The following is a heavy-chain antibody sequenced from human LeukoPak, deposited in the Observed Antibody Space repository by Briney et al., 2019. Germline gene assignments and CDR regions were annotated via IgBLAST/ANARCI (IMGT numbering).Heavy chain of an antibody. V-gene: IGHV4-61*10. D-gene: IGHD3-22*01. Sequence: PSETLSLTCNVSGGSISSGSYCWSWIRQPAGKGLEWIGHIHISGNTNYNPSLKSRVTISVDTSKNQFSLKLSSVTAADTAVYYCARARNYYDSSDYYYEGDAFDIWGQGTMVTVSS. CDR3: ARARNYYDSSDYYYEGDAFDI. CDR2: IHISGNT. CDR1: GGSISSGSYC. J-gene: IGHJ3*02.